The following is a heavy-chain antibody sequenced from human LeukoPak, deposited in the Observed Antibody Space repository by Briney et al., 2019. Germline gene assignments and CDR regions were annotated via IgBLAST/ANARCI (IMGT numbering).Heavy chain of an antibody. CDR1: GGSFSGYY. CDR3: ARVQDYYDSSGYYEARAFDI. Sequence: SETLSLTCAVYGGSFSGYYWSWIRQPPGKGLEWIGYIYYSGSTNYNPSLKSRVTISVDTSKNQFSLKLSSVTAADTAVYYCARVQDYYDSSGYYEARAFDIWGQGTMVTVSS. J-gene: IGHJ3*02. CDR2: IYYSGST. D-gene: IGHD3-22*01. V-gene: IGHV4-59*01.